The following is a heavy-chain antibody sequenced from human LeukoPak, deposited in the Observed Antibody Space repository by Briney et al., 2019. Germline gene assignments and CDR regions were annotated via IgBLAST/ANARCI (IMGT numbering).Heavy chain of an antibody. V-gene: IGHV3-66*01. Sequence: GGSLRLSCAASGFTVSSNYMSWVRQAPGKGLEWISIIYSGGNTYYADSVKGSFTISRDNSKNTLYLQMNSLRAEDTAVYYCARVIAARERAWFGELRLYYYSYMDVWGKGTTVTISS. D-gene: IGHD3-10*01. CDR3: ARVIAARERAWFGELRLYYYSYMDV. CDR2: IYSGGNT. CDR1: GFTVSSNY. J-gene: IGHJ6*03.